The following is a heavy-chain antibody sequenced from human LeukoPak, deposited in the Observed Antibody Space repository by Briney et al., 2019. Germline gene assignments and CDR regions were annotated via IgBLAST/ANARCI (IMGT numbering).Heavy chain of an antibody. CDR2: IYPGDSDTRYSP. Sequence: GGSLKISCKGSAYSFTNYWIGWVRQMPGKGLEWMGIIYPGDSDTRYSPRYSPSFQGQVTISADKSISTAYLQWSSLKASDAAIYYCARRRAVAGTYYFDYWGQGTLVTVSS. D-gene: IGHD6-19*01. CDR1: AYSFTNYW. CDR3: ARRRAVAGTYYFDY. J-gene: IGHJ4*02. V-gene: IGHV5-51*01.